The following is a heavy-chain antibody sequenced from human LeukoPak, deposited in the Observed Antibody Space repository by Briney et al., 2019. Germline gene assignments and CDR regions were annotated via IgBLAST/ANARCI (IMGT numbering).Heavy chain of an antibody. CDR2: ISSSSSTI. CDR1: GFTFSSYS. CDR3: ARDALGLRFLEWGNFDY. V-gene: IGHV3-48*01. Sequence: PGGSLRLSCAASGFTFSSYSMNWVRQAPGKGLEWVSYISSSSSTIYYADSVKGRFTISRDNAKNSLYLQMNSLRAEDTAVYYCARDALGLRFLEWGNFDYWGQGTLVTVSS. J-gene: IGHJ4*02. D-gene: IGHD3-3*01.